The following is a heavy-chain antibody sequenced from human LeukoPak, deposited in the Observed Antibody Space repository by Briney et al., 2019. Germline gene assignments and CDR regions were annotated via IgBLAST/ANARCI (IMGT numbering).Heavy chain of an antibody. Sequence: ASVKVSCKASGYTFTNYAMNWVRQAPGQGLEWMGWMNTNTGNSTYAQGFTGRFVFSLDTSVSTAYLQISSLKTEDTAVYYCAVLSYDSSGYYYPFDYWGQGTLVTVSS. CDR3: AVLSYDSSGYYYPFDY. V-gene: IGHV7-4-1*02. J-gene: IGHJ4*02. CDR1: GYTFTNYA. CDR2: MNTNTGNS. D-gene: IGHD3-22*01.